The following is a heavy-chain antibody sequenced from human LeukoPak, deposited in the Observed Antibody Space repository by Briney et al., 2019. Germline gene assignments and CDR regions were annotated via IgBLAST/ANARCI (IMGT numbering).Heavy chain of an antibody. CDR1: GGSISSYY. Sequence: PSETLSLTCTVSGGSISSYYWSWIRQPPGKGLEWIGYIYYSGRTNYNPSLKSRVTISVDTSKNQFSLKLSSVTAADTAVYYCARGREWEPKVFDYWGQGTLVTVSS. D-gene: IGHD1-26*01. V-gene: IGHV4-59*01. J-gene: IGHJ4*02. CDR3: ARGREWEPKVFDY. CDR2: IYYSGRT.